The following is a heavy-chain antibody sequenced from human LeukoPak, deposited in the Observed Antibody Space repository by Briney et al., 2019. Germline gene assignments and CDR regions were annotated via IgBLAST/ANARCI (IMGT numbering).Heavy chain of an antibody. V-gene: IGHV3-13*04. D-gene: IGHD3-16*01. CDR2: IDTAGDT. Sequence: GGSLRLSCAASGFTLSSYDMYRVRQAAGAGLEWVSSIDTAGDTYYPGSVKGRFTISRENAKNSFYLQMNSVRAGDTAVYYCVRGSDGLDVWGQGTTVTVSS. CDR1: GFTLSSYD. CDR3: VRGSDGLDV. J-gene: IGHJ6*02.